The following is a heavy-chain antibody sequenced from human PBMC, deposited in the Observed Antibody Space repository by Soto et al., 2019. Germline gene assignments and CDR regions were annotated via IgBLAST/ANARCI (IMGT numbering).Heavy chain of an antibody. V-gene: IGHV4-31*03. D-gene: IGHD3-22*01. CDR3: ARGGYYDSSGYYGY. J-gene: IGHJ4*02. CDR1: GGYISSGGYY. Sequence: SETLSLTCTVSGGYISSGGYYWSWIRQHPGKGLEWIGYIYYSGSTYYNPSLKSRVTISVDTSKNQFSLKLSSVTAADTAVYYCARGGYYDSSGYYGYWGQGTLVTVSS. CDR2: IYYSGST.